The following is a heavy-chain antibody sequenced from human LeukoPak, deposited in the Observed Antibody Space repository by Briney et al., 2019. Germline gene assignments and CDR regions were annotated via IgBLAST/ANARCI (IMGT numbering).Heavy chain of an antibody. V-gene: IGHV3-30*19. CDR3: AREEYCSGGSCYSVYDAFDI. Sequence: PGGSLRLSCAASGFTFSSYGMHWVRQAPGKGLEWVAVISYDGSNKYYADSVKGRFTISRDNSKNTLYLQMNSLRAEDTAVYYCAREEYCSGGSCYSVYDAFDIWGQGTMVTVSS. CDR2: ISYDGSNK. D-gene: IGHD2-15*01. CDR1: GFTFSSYG. J-gene: IGHJ3*02.